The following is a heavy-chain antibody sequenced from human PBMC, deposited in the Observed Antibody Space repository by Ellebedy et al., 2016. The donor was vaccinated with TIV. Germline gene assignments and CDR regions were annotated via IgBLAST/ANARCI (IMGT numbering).Heavy chain of an antibody. CDR1: GFTFSSYW. Sequence: GESLKISCAASGFTFSSYWMSWVRQAPGKGLEWVANIKQDGSEKYYVDSVKGRFTISRDNAKNSLYLQMNSLRAEDTAVYYCARAATPYVLLTNWGQGTLVTVSS. CDR3: ARAATPYVLLTN. D-gene: IGHD3-10*01. CDR2: IKQDGSEK. V-gene: IGHV3-7*01. J-gene: IGHJ4*02.